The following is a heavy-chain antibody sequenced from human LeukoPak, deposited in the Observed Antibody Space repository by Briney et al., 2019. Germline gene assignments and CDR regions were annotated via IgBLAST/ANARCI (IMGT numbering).Heavy chain of an antibody. CDR1: GGSVSSGGFH. D-gene: IGHD5-12*01. CDR2: IYHIGTT. V-gene: IGHV4-30-2*01. Sequence: SETLSLTCTVSGGSVSSGGFHWSWIRQPPGKGLEWIGYIYHIGTTDYNPSLKSRVTISLARSKNPVSLNLTSMTAQETAAYRSGYRQSVWGQGTMVTVSS. CDR3: GYRQSV. J-gene: IGHJ3*01.